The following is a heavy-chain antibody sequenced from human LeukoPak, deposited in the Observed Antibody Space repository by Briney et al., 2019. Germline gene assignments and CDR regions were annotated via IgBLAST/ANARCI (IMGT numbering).Heavy chain of an antibody. CDR2: ISAYNGNT. J-gene: IGHJ4*02. CDR3: ARGVLLWFGDPMGFDY. CDR1: GYTFTSYG. Sequence: ASVKVSCKASGYTFTSYGISWVRQAPGQGLEWMGWISAYNGNTNYAQKLQGRVTMTTDTSTSTAYMELRSLRSEDTAVYYCARGVLLWFGDPMGFDYWGQGTLVTVSS. D-gene: IGHD3-10*01. V-gene: IGHV1-18*01.